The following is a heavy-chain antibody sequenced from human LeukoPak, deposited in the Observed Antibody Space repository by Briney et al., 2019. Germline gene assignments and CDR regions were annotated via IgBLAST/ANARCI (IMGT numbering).Heavy chain of an antibody. D-gene: IGHD6-13*01. CDR3: ARGTSGIAAGGFFDY. CDR1: GYTFTDYY. CDR2: INPNSGGT. J-gene: IGHJ4*02. V-gene: IGHV1-2*04. Sequence: GASVEVSCKASGYTFTDYYMHWVRQAPGQGLEWMGWINPNSGGTNYAQKFQGWVTITRDTSISTAYMDLSRLRSDDTAVYYCARGTSGIAAGGFFDYWGQGTLVTVSS.